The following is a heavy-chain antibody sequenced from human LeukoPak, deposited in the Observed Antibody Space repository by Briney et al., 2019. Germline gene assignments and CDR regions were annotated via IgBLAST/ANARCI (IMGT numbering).Heavy chain of an antibody. CDR2: INPNSGGT. D-gene: IGHD3-22*01. CDR1: GYTFTGYY. J-gene: IGHJ4*02. V-gene: IGHV1-2*02. CDR3: ARAPTYDSSGYYYDY. Sequence: ASVTVSCKASGYTFTGYYMHWVRQAPGQGLEWMGWINPNSGGTNYTQKFQGRVTMTRDTSISTAYMELSRLRSDDTAVYYCARAPTYDSSGYYYDYWGQGTLVTVSS.